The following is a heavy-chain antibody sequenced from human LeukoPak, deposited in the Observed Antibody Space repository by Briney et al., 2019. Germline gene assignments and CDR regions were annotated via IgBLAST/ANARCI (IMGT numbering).Heavy chain of an antibody. V-gene: IGHV3-23*01. J-gene: IGHJ4*02. CDR2: ISGSGGST. CDR3: AKVSYGVAGTGVDY. D-gene: IGHD6-19*01. CDR1: GFTFISDA. Sequence: GESLRLSCAASGFTFISDAKSWVRQAPGKGLEWVSTISGSGGSTYYADSVKGRFTISRDNSKNTLYLQMNSLRAEDTAVYYCAKVSYGVAGTGVDYWGQGTLVTVSS.